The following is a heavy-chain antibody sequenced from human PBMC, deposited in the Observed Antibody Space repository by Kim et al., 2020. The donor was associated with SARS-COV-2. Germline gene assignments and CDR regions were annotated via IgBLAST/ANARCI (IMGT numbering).Heavy chain of an antibody. J-gene: IGHJ4*02. CDR3: AKEGGGGDYGGNSDRVKNDFDY. CDR2: ISGSGGST. D-gene: IGHD4-17*01. Sequence: GGSLRLSCAASGFTFSSYAMSWVRQAPGKGLEWVSAISGSGGSTYYADSVKGRFTISRDNSKNTLYLQMNSLRAEDTAVYYCAKEGGGGDYGGNSDRVKNDFDYWGQGTLVTVSS. V-gene: IGHV3-23*01. CDR1: GFTFSSYA.